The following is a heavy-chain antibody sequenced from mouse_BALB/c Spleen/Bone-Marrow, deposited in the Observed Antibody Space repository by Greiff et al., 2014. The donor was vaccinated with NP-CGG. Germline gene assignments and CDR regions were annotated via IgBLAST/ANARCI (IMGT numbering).Heavy chain of an antibody. J-gene: IGHJ2*01. CDR3: ARGLDY. V-gene: IGHV5-6-3*01. CDR1: GFTFSSYG. CDR2: INTNGGNT. Sequence: EVQLQQSGGGLVQPGGSLKLSCAASGFTFSSYGMSWVRQTPDKRLELVATINTNGGNTYYPDSVKGRFTISRDNAKNTLYLQMSSLKSEDTAMYYCARGLDYWGQGTTRTVSS.